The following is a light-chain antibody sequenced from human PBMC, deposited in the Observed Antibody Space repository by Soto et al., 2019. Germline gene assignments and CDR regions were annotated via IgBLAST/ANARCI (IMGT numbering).Light chain of an antibody. Sequence: QSVLTQPPSASGAPGPRVIISCSGSSSNIGGHTVNWYQQLPGTAPKLLIYRNNERPSGVPDRVSGSKSGTSASLAISGLQAEDEADYYCAVWDDSLKGYGLGTGTKRTVL. J-gene: IGLJ1*01. CDR1: SSNIGGHT. CDR3: AVWDDSLKGYG. CDR2: RNN. V-gene: IGLV1-44*01.